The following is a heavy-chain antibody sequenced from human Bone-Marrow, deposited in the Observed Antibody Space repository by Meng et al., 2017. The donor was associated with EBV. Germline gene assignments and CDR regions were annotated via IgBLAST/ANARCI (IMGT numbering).Heavy chain of an antibody. CDR2: INHSGST. Sequence: QVQLQQWGAGLLKPSEXLSLTCAVYGGSFNGYYWSWIRQPPGKGLEWIGEINHSGSTNYNPSLKSRVTISVDTSKNQFSLKLRSVTAADTAVYYCARGRAYSSSTGWYFDIWGRGTLVTVAS. CDR3: ARGRAYSSSTGWYFDI. D-gene: IGHD6-6*01. V-gene: IGHV4-34*01. J-gene: IGHJ2*01. CDR1: GGSFNGYY.